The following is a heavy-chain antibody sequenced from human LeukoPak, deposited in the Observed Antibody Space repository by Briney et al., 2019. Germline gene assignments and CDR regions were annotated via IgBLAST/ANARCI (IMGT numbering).Heavy chain of an antibody. J-gene: IGHJ4*02. CDR3: ARAHYYDSSGQED. CDR1: GYMFDRYS. D-gene: IGHD3-22*01. CDR2: ISKDGRAT. V-gene: IGHV3-30*03. Sequence: GGSLRLSCTASGYMFDRYSMHWVRQAPGKGLEWLAVISKDGRATFFANSVKGRLTISRDNSKNTLYLQMNSLRAEDTAVYYCARAHYYDSSGQEDWGQGTLVTVSS.